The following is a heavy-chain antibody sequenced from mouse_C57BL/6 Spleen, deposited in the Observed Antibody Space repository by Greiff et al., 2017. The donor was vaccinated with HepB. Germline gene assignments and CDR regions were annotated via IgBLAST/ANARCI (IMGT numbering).Heavy chain of an antibody. D-gene: IGHD1-1*01. CDR1: GYSITSGYD. CDR2: ISYSGST. V-gene: IGHV3-1*01. J-gene: IGHJ3*01. CDR3: ARGGDYYGSSSPWFAY. Sequence: EVQRVESGPGMVKPSQSLSLTCTVTGYSITSGYDWHWIRHFPGNKLEWMGYISYSGSTNYNPSLKSRISITHDTSKNHFFLKLNSVTTEDTATYYCARGGDYYGSSSPWFAYWGQGTLVTVSA.